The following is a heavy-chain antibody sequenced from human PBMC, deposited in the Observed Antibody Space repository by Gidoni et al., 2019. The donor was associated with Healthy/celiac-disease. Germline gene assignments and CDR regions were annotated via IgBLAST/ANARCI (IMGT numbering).Heavy chain of an antibody. CDR1: GGSFSGYY. J-gene: IGHJ5*02. Sequence: QVQLQQLGAGLLKPSETLSLTCSVYGGSFSGYYWSWIRQPPGKGLEWIGEINHSGSTNYNPSLKSRVTISVDTSKNQFSLKLSSVTAADTAVYYCARVRSGWYERAFWFDPWGQGTLVTVSS. D-gene: IGHD6-19*01. CDR2: INHSGST. V-gene: IGHV4-34*01. CDR3: ARVRSGWYERAFWFDP.